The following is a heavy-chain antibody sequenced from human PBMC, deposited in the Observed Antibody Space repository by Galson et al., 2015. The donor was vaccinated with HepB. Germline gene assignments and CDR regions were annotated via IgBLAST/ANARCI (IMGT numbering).Heavy chain of an antibody. Sequence: SVKVSCKASGYTFTSYDINWVRQATGQGLEWMGWMNPNSGNTGYAQKFQGRVTMTRNTSISTAYMELSSLRSEDTAVYYCARTQLVVVAATAGGDRFDPWGQGTLVTVSS. CDR3: ARTQLVVVAATAGGDRFDP. D-gene: IGHD2-15*01. V-gene: IGHV1-8*01. CDR2: MNPNSGNT. CDR1: GYTFTSYD. J-gene: IGHJ5*02.